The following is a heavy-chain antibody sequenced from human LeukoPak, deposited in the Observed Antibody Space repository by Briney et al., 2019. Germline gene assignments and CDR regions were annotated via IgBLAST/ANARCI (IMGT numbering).Heavy chain of an antibody. CDR1: GFTFSDYY. CDR2: ISSSGSTI. V-gene: IGHV3-11*04. J-gene: IGHJ4*02. D-gene: IGHD3-3*01. CDR3: ARGRSGYYSDFDS. Sequence: GGSLRLSCAASGFTFSDYYMSWIRQAPGKGLEWVSYISSSGSTIYYADSVKGRFTISRDNAKNSVYLQMNSLRAEDMAVYFCARGRSGYYSDFDSWGQGTLVTVSS.